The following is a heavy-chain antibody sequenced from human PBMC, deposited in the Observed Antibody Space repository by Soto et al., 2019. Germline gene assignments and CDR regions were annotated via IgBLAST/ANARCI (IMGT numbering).Heavy chain of an antibody. D-gene: IGHD1-7*01. CDR2: TSAYNGNT. CDR3: ARDLGTPSAWGDAFDI. CDR1: GYTFTSYG. V-gene: IGHV1-18*01. Sequence: ASVKVSCKASGYTFTSYGISWVRQAPGQGLEWMGWTSAYNGNTNYAQKLQGRVTMTTDTSTSTAYMELRSLRSDDTAVYYCARDLGTPSAWGDAFDIWGQGTMVTVSS. J-gene: IGHJ3*02.